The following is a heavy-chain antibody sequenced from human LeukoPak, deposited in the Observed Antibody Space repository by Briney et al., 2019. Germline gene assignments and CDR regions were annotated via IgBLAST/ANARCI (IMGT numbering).Heavy chain of an antibody. J-gene: IGHJ4*02. CDR1: GYTFTSYY. Sequence: GASVKVSCKASGYTFTSYYMHWVRQAPGQGLEWMGGIIPIFGTANYAQKFQGRVTITADESTSTAYMELSSLRSEDTAVYYCARDRITMVRGVITHYFDYWGQGTLVTVSS. CDR2: IIPIFGTA. D-gene: IGHD3-10*01. CDR3: ARDRITMVRGVITHYFDY. V-gene: IGHV1-69*13.